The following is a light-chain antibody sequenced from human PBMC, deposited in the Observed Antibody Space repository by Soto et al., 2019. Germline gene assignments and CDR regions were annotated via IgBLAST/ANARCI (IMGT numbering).Light chain of an antibody. V-gene: IGLV2-8*01. Sequence: QSALTQPPSASGSPGQSVTISCTGTSSDVGGYNYVSWYQQHPGKAPKLMIYEVSKRSSGVPDRFSGSKSGNTASLTVSGLQAEDEADYYCSSYAGSYVFGTGTKLTVL. J-gene: IGLJ1*01. CDR2: EVS. CDR1: SSDVGGYNY. CDR3: SSYAGSYV.